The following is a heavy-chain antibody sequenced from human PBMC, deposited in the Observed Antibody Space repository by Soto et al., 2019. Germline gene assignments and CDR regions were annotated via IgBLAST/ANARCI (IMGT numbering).Heavy chain of an antibody. Sequence: SLDLSWSSSGCPFGSHYINRVRPAPREGLEWVSYISSSSSTIYYADSVRGRFTISRDNAKNSLYLQMNSLRAEDTAVYVFARDADVPTFGRTVLDVLVKGTKVPGS. CDR3: ARDADVPTFGRTVLDV. V-gene: IGHV3-48*03. CDR1: GCPFGSHY. D-gene: IGHD3-3*01. J-gene: IGHJ6*01. CDR2: ISSSSSTI.